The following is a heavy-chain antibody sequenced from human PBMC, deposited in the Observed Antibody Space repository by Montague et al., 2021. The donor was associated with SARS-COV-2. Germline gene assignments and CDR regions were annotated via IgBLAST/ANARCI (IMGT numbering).Heavy chain of an antibody. CDR3: ARQNSGTDHYDAFDF. CDR1: GVLVLRRRSD. J-gene: IGHJ3*01. Sequence: SETLSLTCTVSGVLVLRRRSDEHTSDLQSHEQFVWCLFFVERTNYNPSLKSRVTISVDTSKNQFSLKLTSVTAADTAVYYCARQNSGTDHYDAFDFWGQGTMGTVSS. V-gene: IGHV4-59*08. D-gene: IGHD1-26*01. CDR2: LFFVERT.